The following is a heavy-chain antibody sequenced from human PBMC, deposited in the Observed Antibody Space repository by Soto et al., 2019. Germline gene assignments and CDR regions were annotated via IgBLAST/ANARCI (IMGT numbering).Heavy chain of an antibody. CDR2: IYNGGTT. CDR1: GFTVTRNY. Sequence: GGSLRLSCIFSGFTVTRNYMTWARQAPGKGLEWVSVIYNGGTTSYADSVKGRFTISRDVSKNTLYLQMNSLTAADTAVYYCARPRYSFGTSGYYPFEYWGQGTLVTVSS. J-gene: IGHJ4*02. D-gene: IGHD3-22*01. CDR3: ARPRYSFGTSGYYPFEY. V-gene: IGHV3-53*01.